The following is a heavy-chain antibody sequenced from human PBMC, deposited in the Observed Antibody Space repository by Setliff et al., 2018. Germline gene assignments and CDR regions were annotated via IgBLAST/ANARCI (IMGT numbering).Heavy chain of an antibody. J-gene: IGHJ4*02. CDR2: ISPYTGKT. CDR3: ARAGLAAAARKGLLDF. V-gene: IGHV1-18*01. CDR1: GYTFSDYI. D-gene: IGHD6-13*01. Sequence: ASVKVSCKASGYTFSDYIINWVRQAPGQGLEWVGWISPYTGKTYFAQKFQGRVTMTTDTSTRTMYMELSGLTSEDTAVYYCARAGLAAAARKGLLDFWGQGTLVTVSS.